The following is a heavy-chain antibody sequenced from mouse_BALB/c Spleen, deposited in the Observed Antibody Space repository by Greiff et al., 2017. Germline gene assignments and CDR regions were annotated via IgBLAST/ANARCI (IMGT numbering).Heavy chain of an antibody. CDR3: ANRYDDYAMDD. Sequence: EVKVVESGGGLVKPGGSLKLSCAASGFTFSSYAMSWVRQTPEKRLEWVASISSGGSTYYPDSVKGRFTISRDNARNILYLQMSSLRSEDTAMYYCANRYDDYAMDDWGQGTSVTVSS. J-gene: IGHJ4*01. CDR1: GFTFSSYA. CDR2: ISSGGST. D-gene: IGHD2-14*01. V-gene: IGHV5-6-5*01.